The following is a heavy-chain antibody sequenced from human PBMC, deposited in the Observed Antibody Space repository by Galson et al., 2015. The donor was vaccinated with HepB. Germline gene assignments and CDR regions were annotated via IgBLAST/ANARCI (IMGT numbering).Heavy chain of an antibody. CDR3: ASFYGSGSYMPTLDY. Sequence: SLRLSCAASGFTFSSYAMHWVRQAPGEGLEWVAVISYDGSNKYYADSVKGRFTISRDNSKNTLYLQMDSLRAEDTAVYYCASFYGSGSYMPTLDYWGQGTLVTVSS. D-gene: IGHD3-10*01. J-gene: IGHJ4*02. CDR1: GFTFSSYA. CDR2: ISYDGSNK. V-gene: IGHV3-30*04.